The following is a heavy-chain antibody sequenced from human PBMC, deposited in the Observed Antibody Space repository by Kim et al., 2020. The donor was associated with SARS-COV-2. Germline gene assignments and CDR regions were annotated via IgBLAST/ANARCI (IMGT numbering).Heavy chain of an antibody. J-gene: IGHJ4*02. CDR3: ARVGHLGADYWGAQLYYFDS. V-gene: IGHV3-74*01. CDR1: GFTFSRSW. Sequence: GGSLRLSCAASGFTFSRSWMHWVRQAPGKGLVWVSRINSDGSSTSYADSVKGRFTISRDNAKNTLYLQMNSLRAEDTAVYYCARVGHLGADYWGAQLYYFDSWGQGTLVTVPS. CDR2: INSDGSST. D-gene: IGHD7-27*01.